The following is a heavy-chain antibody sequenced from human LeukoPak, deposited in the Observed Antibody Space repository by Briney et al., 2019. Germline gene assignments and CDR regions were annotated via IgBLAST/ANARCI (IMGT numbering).Heavy chain of an antibody. D-gene: IGHD1-26*01. CDR2: ISHEGSNK. Sequence: PGGSLRLSCAASGFTFRDYAMHWVRQAPGKGLEWVALISHEGSNKYYADSVKGRFTISRDNSKNTLYLQMNSLRAEGTAVYYCAGTDWVGASYYWGQGTLVTVSS. CDR3: AGTDWVGASYY. V-gene: IGHV3-30-3*01. J-gene: IGHJ4*02. CDR1: GFTFRDYA.